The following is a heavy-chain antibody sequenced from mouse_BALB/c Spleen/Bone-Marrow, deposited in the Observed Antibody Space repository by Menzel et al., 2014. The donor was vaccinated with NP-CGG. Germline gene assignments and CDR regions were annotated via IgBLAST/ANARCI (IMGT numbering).Heavy chain of an antibody. CDR2: MWAGGSL. V-gene: IGHV2-9*02. Sequence: VQLQQSGPGLVAPSQSLSITCTVSGFSLTNSGVFWIRQPPGKGLEWLGVMWAGGSLNYNSAFMSRLSINKDNTKSQVFLKMTSLQTDDTAMCYCARAYNGLYAMDFWGRGTSVTVSS. J-gene: IGHJ4*01. CDR3: ARAYNGLYAMDF. CDR1: GFSLTNSG. D-gene: IGHD1-2*01.